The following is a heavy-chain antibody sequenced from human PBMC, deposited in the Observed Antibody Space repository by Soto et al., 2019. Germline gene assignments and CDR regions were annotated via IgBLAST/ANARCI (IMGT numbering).Heavy chain of an antibody. D-gene: IGHD5-12*01. V-gene: IGHV3-48*01. Sequence: EVQLVEAGGGLVQPGGSLRLSCAASGFTFSRYSMSWVRQTPGKGLEWVSHISGGSSLIYYADAVKGRFTISRDNAENSLYLQMNCLRAEDTAVYYCAKRSRGYSGYVKYWGQGTVVTVSS. CDR1: GFTFSRYS. J-gene: IGHJ4*02. CDR2: ISGGSSLI. CDR3: AKRSRGYSGYVKY.